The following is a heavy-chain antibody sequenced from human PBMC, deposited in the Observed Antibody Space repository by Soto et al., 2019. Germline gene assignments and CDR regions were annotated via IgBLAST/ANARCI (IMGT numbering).Heavy chain of an antibody. D-gene: IGHD2-15*01. CDR2: IYYSGST. CDR1: GGSISSGGYY. V-gene: IGHV4-31*03. CDR3: ARSQINCSGGSCYSGSLGY. Sequence: QVQLQESGPGLVKPSQTLSLTCTVSGGSISSGGYYWSWIRQHPGKGLEWIGYIYYSGSTYYNPSLKCRVTISVDTSKNQFSLKLSSVTAADTAVYYCARSQINCSGGSCYSGSLGYWGQGTLVTVSS. J-gene: IGHJ4*02.